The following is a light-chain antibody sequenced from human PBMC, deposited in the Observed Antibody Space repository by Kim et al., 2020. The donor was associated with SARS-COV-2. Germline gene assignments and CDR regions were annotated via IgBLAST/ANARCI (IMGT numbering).Light chain of an antibody. CDR2: SNN. CDR1: SSNIGSNT. V-gene: IGLV1-44*01. Sequence: QSVLTQPPSASGTPGQRVTISCSGSSSNIGSNTVNWYQQLPGTAPKLLIYSNNQRPSGVPYRFSGSKSGTSASLAISGLQSEDEADYYCAAWDDSLRVFGTGTKVTVL. J-gene: IGLJ1*01. CDR3: AAWDDSLRV.